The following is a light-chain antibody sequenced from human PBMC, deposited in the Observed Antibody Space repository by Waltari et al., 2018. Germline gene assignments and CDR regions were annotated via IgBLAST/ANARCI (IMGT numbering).Light chain of an antibody. CDR1: QGISSS. CDR2: AAS. V-gene: IGKV1-9*01. Sequence: IQLTQSPSSLSASVGDRVAIPCRASQGISSSLAWYHQKPGKAPELLFYAASALQSGVPSRFSGSGSGTDFTLTISSLQPEDFATYYCQQLNSYPLTFGGGTKVEIK. J-gene: IGKJ4*01. CDR3: QQLNSYPLT.